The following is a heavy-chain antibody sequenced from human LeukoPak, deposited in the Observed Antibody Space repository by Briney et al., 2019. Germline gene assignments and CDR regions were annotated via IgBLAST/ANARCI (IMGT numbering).Heavy chain of an antibody. Sequence: NPSETLSLTCTVSGGSISSYYWSWIRQPPGKGLEWIGYIYYSGSTNYNPSLKSRVTISVDTSKNQFSLKLTSVTAADTAVYYCAREVPEYYDFWSGYFYYFDYWGQGTLVTVSS. V-gene: IGHV4-59*01. CDR2: IYYSGST. CDR3: AREVPEYYDFWSGYFYYFDY. CDR1: GGSISSYY. D-gene: IGHD3-3*01. J-gene: IGHJ4*02.